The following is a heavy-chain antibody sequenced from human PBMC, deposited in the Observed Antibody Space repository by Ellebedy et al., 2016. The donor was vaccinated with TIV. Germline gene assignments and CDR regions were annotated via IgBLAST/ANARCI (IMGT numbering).Heavy chain of an antibody. CDR1: GFTFTWYS. J-gene: IGHJ4*02. D-gene: IGHD3-10*01. V-gene: IGHV3-23*01. CDR3: AKVNWFGESRKTGDY. CDR2: ISCGCDST. Sequence: PGGSLRLSCAASGFTFTWYSLIWVRQAPGKGLEWVSGISCGCDSTYYADSVKSRFTVSSDKSKNMLYLQMNSLRVEDTAVYYCAKVNWFGESRKTGDYWGQGTLVTVSS.